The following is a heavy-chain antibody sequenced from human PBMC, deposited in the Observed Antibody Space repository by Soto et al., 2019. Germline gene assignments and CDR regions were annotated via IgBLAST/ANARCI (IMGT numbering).Heavy chain of an antibody. CDR3: ARAPFTIYDTSGYYDY. CDR1: GFTFSSSG. Sequence: QVLLVESGGGVVQPGRSLRLSCAASGFTFSSSGMHWVRQAPGKGLEWVAIIWYDGSKKYYADSVKGRFTISRDNSKNTVYLQMNSLRAEDTAVYYCARAPFTIYDTSGYYDYWGQGTLVTVSS. J-gene: IGHJ4*02. CDR2: IWYDGSKK. D-gene: IGHD3-22*01. V-gene: IGHV3-33*01.